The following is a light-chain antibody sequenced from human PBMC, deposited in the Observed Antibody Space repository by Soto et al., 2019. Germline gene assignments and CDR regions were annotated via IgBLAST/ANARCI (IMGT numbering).Light chain of an antibody. J-gene: IGLJ2*01. CDR3: SSYRSFSTVV. Sequence: QSALTQPASVSGSPGQSITIACTGTSSDVGGYNSVSWYQQHPGKVPKLMIFDVSHRASGVSNRFSGSKSANTASLTISGLQTEDEADYYCSSYRSFSTVVFGGGTKVTVL. CDR2: DVS. CDR1: SSDVGGYNS. V-gene: IGLV2-14*01.